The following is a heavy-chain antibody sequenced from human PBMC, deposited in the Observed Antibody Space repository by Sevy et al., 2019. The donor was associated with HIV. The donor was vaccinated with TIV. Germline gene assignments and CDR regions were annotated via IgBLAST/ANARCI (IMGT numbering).Heavy chain of an antibody. Sequence: ASVKVSCEASGYTFTSYDINWVRQATGQGLEWMGWMSPNSGATGFAQKFQGRVTLTRNTSISTAYMEVSSLRSEDTADYYCAGGRNGDFWSYEYYYYGMDVWGQGTTVTVSS. J-gene: IGHJ6*02. CDR3: AGGRNGDFWSYEYYYYGMDV. V-gene: IGHV1-8*01. CDR1: GYTFTSYD. CDR2: MSPNSGAT. D-gene: IGHD3-3*01.